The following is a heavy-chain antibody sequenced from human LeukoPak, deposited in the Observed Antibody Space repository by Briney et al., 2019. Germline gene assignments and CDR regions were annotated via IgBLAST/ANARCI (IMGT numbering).Heavy chain of an antibody. D-gene: IGHD2-2*01. CDR2: VDPEDGET. CDR1: GYTFTDYY. V-gene: IGHV1-69-2*01. Sequence: AAVKVSCKVSGYTFTDYYMHWVQQAPGKGLEWMGLVDPEDGETIYAEKFQGRVTITADTSTDTAYMELSSLRSEDTAVYYCATDFPSEDYCSSTSCYDYWGQGTPVTVSS. J-gene: IGHJ4*02. CDR3: ATDFPSEDYCSSTSCYDY.